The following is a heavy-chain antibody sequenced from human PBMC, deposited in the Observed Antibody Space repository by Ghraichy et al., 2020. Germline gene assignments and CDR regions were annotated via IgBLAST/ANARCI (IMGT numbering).Heavy chain of an antibody. CDR1: GFTFSSYA. CDR3: AKDRPRGYYYDSSGYYYDH. D-gene: IGHD3-22*01. Sequence: GESLNISCAASGFTFSSYAMSWVRQAPGKGLEWVSAISGSGGSTYYADSVKGRFTISRDNSKNTLYLQMNSLRAEDTAVYYCAKDRPRGYYYDSSGYYYDHWGQGTLVTVSS. CDR2: ISGSGGST. J-gene: IGHJ5*02. V-gene: IGHV3-23*01.